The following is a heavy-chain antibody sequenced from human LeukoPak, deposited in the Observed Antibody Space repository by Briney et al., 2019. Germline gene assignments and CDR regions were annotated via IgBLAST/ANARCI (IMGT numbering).Heavy chain of an antibody. V-gene: IGHV4-59*08. CDR2: MYYSGTT. CDR1: GGSISSDY. Sequence: ETLSLTCTVSGGSISSDYWSWIRQPPGKGLEWIGYMYYSGTTYYNPSLKSRVTISVDTSKNQFSLKLSSVTAADTAVYYCARHWQWLDNWFDPWGQGTLVTVSS. D-gene: IGHD6-19*01. J-gene: IGHJ5*02. CDR3: ARHWQWLDNWFDP.